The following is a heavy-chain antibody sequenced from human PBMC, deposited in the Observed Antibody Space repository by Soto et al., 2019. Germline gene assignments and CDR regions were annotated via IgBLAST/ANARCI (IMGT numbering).Heavy chain of an antibody. Sequence: EVQLLESGGGLVQPGGSLRLSCAASGFTFSSYALSWARQAPGKGLEWVSTISGSGGSTYYADSVKGRFTISRDNSKNTLYLQMNSLRAEDTAVYYCAKGPGYSGYDSFDYWGQGTLVTVSS. CDR2: ISGSGGST. CDR1: GFTFSSYA. D-gene: IGHD5-12*01. CDR3: AKGPGYSGYDSFDY. J-gene: IGHJ4*02. V-gene: IGHV3-23*01.